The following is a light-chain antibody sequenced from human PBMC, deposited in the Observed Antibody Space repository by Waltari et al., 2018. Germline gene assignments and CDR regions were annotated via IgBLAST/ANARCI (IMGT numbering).Light chain of an antibody. CDR2: AAS. Sequence: IQMTQSPSSLSTSVGDRVTITCRASQAIRNDLGWYQQKPGEAPKLLIYAASTLQSGVPSRFSGSGFCTDFTLTISRLQPEDIATYYCLQDNSFPWTFGQGTKVDIK. V-gene: IGKV1-6*01. CDR1: QAIRND. J-gene: IGKJ1*01. CDR3: LQDNSFPWT.